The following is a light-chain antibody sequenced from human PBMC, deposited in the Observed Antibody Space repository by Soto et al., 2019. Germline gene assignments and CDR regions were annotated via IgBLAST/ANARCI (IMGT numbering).Light chain of an antibody. J-gene: IGKJ1*01. CDR2: GAS. V-gene: IGKV3-15*01. Sequence: EIVMTQSPATLSVSPGERATLSCRASQSVFSNLAWYQQKPGQAPRLLIYGASTRATGIPARFSGSGSGTEFTLTISSLQSEDFALYYCQQYNNCPPWTFGQGTKVEIK. CDR3: QQYNNCPPWT. CDR1: QSVFSN.